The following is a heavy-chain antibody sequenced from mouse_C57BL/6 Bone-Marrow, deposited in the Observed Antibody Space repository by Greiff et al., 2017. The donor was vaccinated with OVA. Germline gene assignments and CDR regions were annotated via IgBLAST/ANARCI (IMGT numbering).Heavy chain of an antibody. CDR2: ISYDGSN. CDR1: GYSITSGYY. Sequence: DVQLVESGPGLVKPSQSLSLPCSVTGYSITSGYYWNWIRQFPGNKLEWMGYISYDGSNNYNPSLKNRISITRDTSKNQFFLKLNSVTTEDTATYYCARDDGYYKFAYWGQGTLVTVSA. J-gene: IGHJ3*01. CDR3: ARDDGYYKFAY. D-gene: IGHD2-3*01. V-gene: IGHV3-6*01.